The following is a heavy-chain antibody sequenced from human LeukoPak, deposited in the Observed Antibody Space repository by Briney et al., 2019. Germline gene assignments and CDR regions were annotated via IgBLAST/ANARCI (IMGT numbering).Heavy chain of an antibody. V-gene: IGHV3-33*01. J-gene: IGHJ5*02. Sequence: GRSLRLSCAASGFTFSSYGMHWGRQAPDKGLEWVAVIWYDGSNKYYADSVKGRFTTSRDNSKNTLYLQMNSLRAEDTAVYYCARELYGDYSNWFDPWGQGTLVTVPS. D-gene: IGHD4-17*01. CDR2: IWYDGSNK. CDR1: GFTFSSYG. CDR3: ARELYGDYSNWFDP.